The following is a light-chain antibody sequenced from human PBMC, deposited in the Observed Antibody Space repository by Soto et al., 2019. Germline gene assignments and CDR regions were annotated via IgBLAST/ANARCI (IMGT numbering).Light chain of an antibody. V-gene: IGKV1-5*03. Sequence: IYMSPSLSILSASVEHRVTITCLASQSISAWVDWYQQKPGKAPKLLIYPASRLEGGVPSRFSGSGSGTEFTLTISSLQPDDLATYYCQQYNSFPWTFGQGTKVDIK. CDR3: QQYNSFPWT. CDR1: QSISAW. J-gene: IGKJ1*01. CDR2: PAS.